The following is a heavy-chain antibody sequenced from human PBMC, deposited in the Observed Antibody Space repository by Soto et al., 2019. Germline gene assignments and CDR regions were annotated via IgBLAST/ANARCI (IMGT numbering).Heavy chain of an antibody. Sequence: GGSLRLSCAASGFTFSSYAMHWVRQAPGKGLEFVSGISSNGGSTYYADSVKGRFTISRDNSKNTLYLQMNSLRAEDTAVYYCAKDGGYSYGYSPRYYYGMDVWGQGTTVTVSS. CDR1: GFTFSSYA. CDR3: AKDGGYSYGYSPRYYYGMDV. V-gene: IGHV3-64*04. J-gene: IGHJ6*02. CDR2: ISSNGGST. D-gene: IGHD5-18*01.